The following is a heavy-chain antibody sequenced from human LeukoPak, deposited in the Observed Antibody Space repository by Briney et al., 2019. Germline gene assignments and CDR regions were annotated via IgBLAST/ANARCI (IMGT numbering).Heavy chain of an antibody. V-gene: IGHV1-2*02. Sequence: ASVKVSCKTSGYTFTDYYIHWVRQAPGQGLEWMGWINPNSGGTDYAQKFQGRVTMTRDTSINTAYMELSILKSDDSAVYYCARVLPDGFFPLEYWGQGTLVTVSS. CDR1: GYTFTDYY. D-gene: IGHD5-24*01. CDR2: INPNSGGT. CDR3: ARVLPDGFFPLEY. J-gene: IGHJ4*02.